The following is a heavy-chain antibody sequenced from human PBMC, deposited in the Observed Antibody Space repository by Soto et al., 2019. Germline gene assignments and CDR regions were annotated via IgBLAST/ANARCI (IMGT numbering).Heavy chain of an antibody. V-gene: IGHV4-39*01. CDR3: ARISGYSSGRSHRPFGY. CDR2: IYYSGHT. Sequence: PSETLSRTCTLSGGSISSSDYYWGWIRQPPGRGLEWIGSIYYSGHTYFNVSLKSRVSMSIDTSKHQFSLKLSSVTAADTAVYYCARISGYSSGRSHRPFGYWGQGTLVTV. D-gene: IGHD5-12*01. CDR1: GGSISSSDYY. J-gene: IGHJ4*02.